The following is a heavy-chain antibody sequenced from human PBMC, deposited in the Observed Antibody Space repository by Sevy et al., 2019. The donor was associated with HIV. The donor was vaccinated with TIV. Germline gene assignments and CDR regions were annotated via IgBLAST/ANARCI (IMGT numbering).Heavy chain of an antibody. CDR2: MYSDGST. V-gene: IGHV3-66*01. CDR3: ARGKSGYGYGLDY. J-gene: IGHJ4*02. Sequence: GGSLRLSCVASGFTFKSFSMHWVRQAPGKGLEWVSVMYSDGSTYHADSVKGRFTISRDNSKNTLYLQMNSLRVEDTAVYYCARGKSGYGYGLDYWGQGTLVTVSS. D-gene: IGHD5-18*01. CDR1: GFTFKSFS.